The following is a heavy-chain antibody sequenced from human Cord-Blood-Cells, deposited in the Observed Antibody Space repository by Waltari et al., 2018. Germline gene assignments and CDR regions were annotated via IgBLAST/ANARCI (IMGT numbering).Heavy chain of an antibody. J-gene: IGHJ3*02. D-gene: IGHD2-8*01. V-gene: IGHV3-7*01. CDR2: IKQDGSEK. CDR3: ASTNDAFDI. CDR1: GFTFSSSW. Sequence: EVQLVESGGGLVQPGGSLRLSCAASGFTFSSSWMRWVRQAPGKGLEWVANIKQDGSEKYYVDSVKGRFTISRDNAKNSLYLQMNSLRAEDTAVYYCASTNDAFDIWGQGTMVTVSS.